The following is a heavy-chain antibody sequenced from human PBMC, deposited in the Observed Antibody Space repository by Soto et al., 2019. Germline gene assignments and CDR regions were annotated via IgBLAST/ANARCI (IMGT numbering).Heavy chain of an antibody. V-gene: IGHV1-69*02. J-gene: IGHJ5*02. CDR3: ARAPAAAANWFDP. Sequence: QVQLVQSGAEVKKPGSSVKVSCKASGGTFSSYTISWVRQAPGQGLEWMGRIIPILGIANYAQKFQGRVTITADKSTSTAYRKLSSLRSEDTAVYYCARAPAAAANWFDPWGQGTLVTVSS. CDR2: IIPILGIA. CDR1: GGTFSSYT. D-gene: IGHD6-13*01.